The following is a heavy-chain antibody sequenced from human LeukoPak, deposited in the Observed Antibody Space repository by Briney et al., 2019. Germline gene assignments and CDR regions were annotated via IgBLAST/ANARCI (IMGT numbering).Heavy chain of an antibody. D-gene: IGHD5-18*01. Sequence: ASVKVSCKASGYTFTSYDINWVRQPTGPGHEWMGWMNPNSGNTGYAQKFHGRVTITRNTSISTAYMELSSLRSEDTAVYYCARGAYSQSNYYMDVWGKGTTVTVSS. CDR1: GYTFTSYD. CDR3: ARGAYSQSNYYMDV. V-gene: IGHV1-8*03. CDR2: MNPNSGNT. J-gene: IGHJ6*03.